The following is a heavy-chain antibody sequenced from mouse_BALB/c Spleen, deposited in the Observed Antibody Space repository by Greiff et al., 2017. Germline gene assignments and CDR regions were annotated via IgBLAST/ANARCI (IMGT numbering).Heavy chain of an antibody. J-gene: IGHJ4*01. CDR3: ARDRDYDGDYYAMDY. CDR2: IWGDGST. D-gene: IGHD2-4*01. CDR1: GFSLTGYG. Sequence: QVQLQQSGPGLVAPSQSLSITCTVSGFSLTGYGVNWVRQPPGKGLEWLGMIWGDGSTDYNSALKSRLSISKDNSKSQVFLKMNSLQTDDTARYYCARDRDYDGDYYAMDYWGQGTSVTVSS. V-gene: IGHV2-6-7*01.